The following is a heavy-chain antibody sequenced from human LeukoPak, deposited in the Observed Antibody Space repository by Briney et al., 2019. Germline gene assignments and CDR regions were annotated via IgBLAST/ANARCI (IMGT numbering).Heavy chain of an antibody. J-gene: IGHJ4*02. Sequence: PGGSLRLSCAASGFTFSSYWMSWVRRAPGKGLEWVANIKQDGSEKYYVDSVKGRFTISRDNAKNSLYLQMNSLRAEDTAVYYCARVNAKAGYSSSWYPTNFDYWGQGTLVTVSS. D-gene: IGHD6-13*01. CDR3: ARVNAKAGYSSSWYPTNFDY. CDR1: GFTFSSYW. V-gene: IGHV3-7*01. CDR2: IKQDGSEK.